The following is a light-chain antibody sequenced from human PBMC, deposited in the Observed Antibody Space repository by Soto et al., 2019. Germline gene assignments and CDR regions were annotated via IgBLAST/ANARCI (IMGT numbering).Light chain of an antibody. J-gene: IGLJ1*01. V-gene: IGLV2-14*01. CDR2: EVS. CDR3: SSYTSSYIYV. CDR1: SSDVGAYNY. Sequence: QSLLAHPASLSGSPGQSITISCTGTSSDVGAYNYVSWYQQYPGKAPSLMIYEVSNRPSGVSDRFSGSKSGNTASLTISGLQAEDEADYYCSSYTSSYIYVFGTGTKVTVL.